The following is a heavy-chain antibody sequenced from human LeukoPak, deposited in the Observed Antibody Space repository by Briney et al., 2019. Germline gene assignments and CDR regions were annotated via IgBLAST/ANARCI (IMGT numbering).Heavy chain of an antibody. CDR2: ISSSGSTI. CDR1: GFTFSSYE. V-gene: IGHV3-48*03. CDR3: ARDDSSGYYSGY. J-gene: IGHJ4*02. Sequence: GGSLRLSCAASGFTFSSYEMNWVRQAPGKGLEWVSYISSSGSTIYYADSVKGRFTISRDNAKNSLYLQMNSLRAEDTAVYYCARDDSSGYYSGYWGQGTLVTVSS. D-gene: IGHD3-22*01.